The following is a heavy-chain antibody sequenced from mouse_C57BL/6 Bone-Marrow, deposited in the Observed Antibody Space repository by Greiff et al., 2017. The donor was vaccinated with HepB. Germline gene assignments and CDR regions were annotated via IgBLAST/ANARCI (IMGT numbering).Heavy chain of an antibody. CDR3: ARGGYYDEGY. Sequence: EVQLQQSGPELVKPGDSVKISCKASGYSFTGYFMNWVMQSHGKSLEWIGRINPYNGDTFYNQEFKGKTTLTVDKSSSTAHIELRSLTTEDSAVYYCARGGYYDEGYWGQGTTLTVSS. D-gene: IGHD1-1*01. V-gene: IGHV1-20*01. J-gene: IGHJ2*01. CDR1: GYSFTGYF. CDR2: INPYNGDT.